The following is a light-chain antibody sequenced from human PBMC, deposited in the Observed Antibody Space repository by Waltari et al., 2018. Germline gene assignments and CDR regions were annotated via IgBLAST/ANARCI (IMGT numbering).Light chain of an antibody. CDR3: QQYNSAPFT. J-gene: IGKJ3*01. V-gene: IGKV1-16*01. CDR2: YAS. CDR1: QDISSY. Sequence: DIQMTQSQSSLSASVGDTVTITCRASQDISSYLAWYQQKPGKAPKPLIYYASNLESGVPSRFSGSGSGTEFILTISSLQPEDFATYYCQQYNSAPFTFGPGTNLDIK.